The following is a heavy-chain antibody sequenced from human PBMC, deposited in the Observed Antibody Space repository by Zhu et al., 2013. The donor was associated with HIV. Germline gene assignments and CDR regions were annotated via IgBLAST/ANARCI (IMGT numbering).Heavy chain of an antibody. D-gene: IGHD5-12*01. CDR2: MNPKSGNT. V-gene: IGHV1-8*01. J-gene: IGHJ3*02. CDR1: GYIFSNHD. Sequence: QVQLVQSGAEMKKPGASVKVSCKASGYIFSNHDINWVRQTTGQGLEWMGWMNPKSGNTGYAEKFQGRVTMTRNVSTTTAYMELSSLRPEDTAVYYCATTCMVATTGAFDIVGPRDKWSRSLQ. CDR3: ATTCMVATTGAFDI.